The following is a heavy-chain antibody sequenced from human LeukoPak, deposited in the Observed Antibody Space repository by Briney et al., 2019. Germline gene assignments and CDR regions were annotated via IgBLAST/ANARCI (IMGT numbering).Heavy chain of an antibody. D-gene: IGHD3-3*01. CDR3: ARASAYYDFWSGYYGDYYYYMDV. CDR1: GYTFTSYD. Sequence: GASVKVSCKASGYTFTSYDINWVRQATGQGLEWMGWMNPNSGNTGYAQKFQGRVTITRNTSISTAYMELSSLRSEDTAVYYCARASAYYDFWSGYYGDYYYYMDVWGKGTTVTVSS. V-gene: IGHV1-8*01. CDR2: MNPNSGNT. J-gene: IGHJ6*03.